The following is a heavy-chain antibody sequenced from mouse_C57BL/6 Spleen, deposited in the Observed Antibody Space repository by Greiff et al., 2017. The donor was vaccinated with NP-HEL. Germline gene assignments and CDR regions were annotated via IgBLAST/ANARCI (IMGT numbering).Heavy chain of an antibody. CDR2: INPNNGGT. Sequence: EVQLQQSGPELVKPGASVKISCKASGYTFTDYYMNWVKQSHGKSLEWIGDINPNNGGTSYNQKFKGKATLTVDKSSSTAYMELRSLTSEDSAVYYCAREGELITTVVDWGQGTLVTVSA. CDR3: AREGELITTVVD. V-gene: IGHV1-26*01. J-gene: IGHJ3*01. CDR1: GYTFTDYY. D-gene: IGHD1-1*01.